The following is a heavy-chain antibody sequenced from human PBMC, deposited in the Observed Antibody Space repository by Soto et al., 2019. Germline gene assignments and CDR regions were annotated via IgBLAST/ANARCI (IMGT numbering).Heavy chain of an antibody. J-gene: IGHJ6*02. Sequence: SETLSLTGTVAGGSINSGGYYWNWIRQHPGKGLEWLGYFYYRGNTYYNPSLKSRITISGDTSKSQFSLKLRSVTAADTAVYYCARDVTTRTSTYYYAMDVWGQGTTVTVSS. D-gene: IGHD4-4*01. CDR1: GGSINSGGYY. CDR2: FYYRGNT. CDR3: ARDVTTRTSTYYYAMDV. V-gene: IGHV4-31*03.